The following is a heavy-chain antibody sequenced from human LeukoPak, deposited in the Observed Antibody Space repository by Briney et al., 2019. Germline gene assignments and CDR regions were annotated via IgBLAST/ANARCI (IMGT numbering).Heavy chain of an antibody. D-gene: IGHD2-2*01. Sequence: GGSLRLSCAASGFTFSSYSMNWVRQAPGKGLEWVSYISSSSSTIYYADSVKGRFTISRDNDKNSLYLQMNSLRAEDTAVYYCARDRGGYCSSTSCCPNWFDPWGQGTLVTVSS. CDR1: GFTFSSYS. J-gene: IGHJ5*02. CDR3: ARDRGGYCSSTSCCPNWFDP. V-gene: IGHV3-48*04. CDR2: ISSSSSTI.